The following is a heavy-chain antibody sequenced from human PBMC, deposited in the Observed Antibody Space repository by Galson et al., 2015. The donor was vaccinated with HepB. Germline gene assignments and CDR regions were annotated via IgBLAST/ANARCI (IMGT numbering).Heavy chain of an antibody. CDR1: GFMFSDYA. CDR2: ISSQKDRT. V-gene: IGHV3-64*01. J-gene: IGHJ4*02. D-gene: IGHD3-10*01. Sequence: SLRLSCAASGFMFSDYALHWVRQAPGRGLEFVSVISSQKDRTYYTRSVQGRFTMSRDNSKKTIFLQMDSLKADDTGLYYCGCGGHWGQGTLVIVSS. CDR3: GCGGH.